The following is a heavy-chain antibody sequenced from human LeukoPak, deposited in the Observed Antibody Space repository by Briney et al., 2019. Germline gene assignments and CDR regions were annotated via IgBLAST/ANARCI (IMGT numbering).Heavy chain of an antibody. CDR2: ISYSGGT. CDR3: ATTSKYIGSRRDDSFDI. Sequence: SETLSLTCTISGGSITTGDYYWSWIRQPPGKGLEWIGYISYSGGTYYNPSLKSRITISVVTSKSQFSLKMSSVTVADTAVYYCATTSKYIGSRRDDSFDIWGQGTMVTVSS. J-gene: IGHJ3*02. CDR1: GGSITTGDYY. D-gene: IGHD3-10*01. V-gene: IGHV4-30-4*01.